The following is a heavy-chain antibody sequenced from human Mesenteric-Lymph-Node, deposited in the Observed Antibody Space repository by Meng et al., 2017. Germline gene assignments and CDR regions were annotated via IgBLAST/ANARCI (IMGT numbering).Heavy chain of an antibody. CDR2: IIPIFGTA. CDR3: ARGRDTYYDYVWGSYSPYDAFDI. D-gene: IGHD3-16*01. CDR1: GGTFSSYA. V-gene: IGHV1-69*06. J-gene: IGHJ3*02. Sequence: SVTVSCKASGGTFSSYAISWVRQAPGQGLEWMGGIIPIFGTANYAQKFQGRVTITADKSTSTAYMELSSLRSEDTAVYYCARGRDTYYDYVWGSYSPYDAFDIWGQGTMVTVSS.